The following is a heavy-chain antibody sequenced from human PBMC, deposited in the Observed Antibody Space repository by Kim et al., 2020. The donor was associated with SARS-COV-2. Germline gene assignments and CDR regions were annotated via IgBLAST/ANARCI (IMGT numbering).Heavy chain of an antibody. D-gene: IGHD6-13*01. CDR3: ARDPSQLAQYWFDP. V-gene: IGHV4-4*07. CDR1: GGSISSYY. Sequence: SETLSLTCTVSGGSISSYYWSWIRQPAGKGLEWIGRIYTSGSTNYNPSLKSRVTMSVDTSKNQFSLKLSSVTAADTAVYYCARDPSQLAQYWFDPWGQGTLVTVSS. CDR2: IYTSGST. J-gene: IGHJ5*02.